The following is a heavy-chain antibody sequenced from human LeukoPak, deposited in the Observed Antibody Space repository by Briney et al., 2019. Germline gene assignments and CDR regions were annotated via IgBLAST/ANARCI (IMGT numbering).Heavy chain of an antibody. D-gene: IGHD2-8*01. CDR2: VYAIGST. J-gene: IGHJ3*02. Sequence: SETLSLTCTVSGGSISSLYWSWIRQPAGKGLEWIGRVYAIGSTNYNPSLKSRVTMSVDTSKNQFSLKLSSVTAADTAVYYCARGPGTSSSYAFDNWGQGTMVTVSS. CDR3: ARGPGTSSSYAFDN. V-gene: IGHV4-4*07. CDR1: GGSISSLY.